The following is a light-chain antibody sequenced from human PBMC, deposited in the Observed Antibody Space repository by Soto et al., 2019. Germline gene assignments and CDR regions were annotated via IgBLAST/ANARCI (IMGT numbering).Light chain of an antibody. Sequence: QAVVTQPPSASGTPGQRVTISCSGDSSNIGINTVNWYQQLPGTAPKVLIYTDNQRPSGVPDRFSGSKSGTSASLAINGLQSGDEADYYCGAWDESLNGYVFGTGTKLTVL. J-gene: IGLJ1*01. CDR1: SSNIGINT. CDR2: TDN. CDR3: GAWDESLNGYV. V-gene: IGLV1-44*01.